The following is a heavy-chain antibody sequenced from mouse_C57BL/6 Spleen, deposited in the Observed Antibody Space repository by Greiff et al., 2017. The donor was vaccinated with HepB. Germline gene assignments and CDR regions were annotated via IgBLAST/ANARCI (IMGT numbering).Heavy chain of an antibody. J-gene: IGHJ4*01. CDR1: GYTFTSYC. CDR2: IVPNSGGT. Sequence: QVQLQQPGAELVKPVASVKLSCKASGYTFTSYCMHWVLQGPGRGLEWIGRIVPNSGGTKYNEKFKSKATLTVDKPSSTAYMQLSSLTSEDSAVYYCARDGSSYDYAMDYWGQGTSVTVSS. D-gene: IGHD1-1*01. CDR3: ARDGSSYDYAMDY. V-gene: IGHV1-72*01.